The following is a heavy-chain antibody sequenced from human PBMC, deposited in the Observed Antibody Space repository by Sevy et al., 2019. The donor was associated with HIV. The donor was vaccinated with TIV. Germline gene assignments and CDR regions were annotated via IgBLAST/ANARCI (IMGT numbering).Heavy chain of an antibody. CDR2: INSHGSIT. CDR3: ARGQFLQFLEWPSYSLDV. J-gene: IGHJ6*02. Sequence: GGSLRLSCAASGFTFSSHWMFWVRQAPGKGLMWVSHINSHGSITNYADSVKGRFAISRDNAKNTVYLRMDSLRAEDTAVYYCARGQFLQFLEWPSYSLDVWGQGTTFTVSS. V-gene: IGHV3-74*01. CDR1: GFTFSSHW. D-gene: IGHD3-3*01.